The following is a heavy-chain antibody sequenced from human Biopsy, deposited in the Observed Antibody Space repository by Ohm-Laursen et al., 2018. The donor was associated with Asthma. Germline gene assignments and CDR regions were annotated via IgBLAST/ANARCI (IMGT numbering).Heavy chain of an antibody. Sequence: GTLSLTCPVSGGSVSSDKYYWSWIRQPPGKGLEWIAYIFYSGATNHNPALKSRVAQSIDTSKSQFSLRLNSLSAADTAVYYCARGTIVAGIDYWGRGTLVTVSS. CDR3: ARGTIVAGIDY. J-gene: IGHJ4*02. D-gene: IGHD5-12*01. V-gene: IGHV4-61*01. CDR2: IFYSGAT. CDR1: GGSVSSDKYY.